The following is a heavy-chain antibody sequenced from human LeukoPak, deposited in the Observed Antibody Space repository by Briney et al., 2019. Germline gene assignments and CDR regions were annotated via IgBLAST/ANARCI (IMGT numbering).Heavy chain of an antibody. V-gene: IGHV3-23*01. J-gene: IGHJ4*02. CDR1: GFTFGSYA. D-gene: IGHD3-22*01. CDR3: AKSTTMIVVDNFDY. CDR2: IRGSGSIT. Sequence: GGSLRLSCAASGFTFGSYAMNWVRQAPGKGLEWVATIRGSGSITYYADSVKGRFTIPRDNSKNMLYVQMNSLRAEDTAVYYCAKSTTMIVVDNFDYWGQGTLVTVSS.